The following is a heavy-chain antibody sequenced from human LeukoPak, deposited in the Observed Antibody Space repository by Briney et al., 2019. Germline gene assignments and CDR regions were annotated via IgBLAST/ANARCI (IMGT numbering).Heavy chain of an antibody. CDR3: ARGYDFWSGYSFDY. V-gene: IGHV3-23*01. CDR2: IHGSSGST. J-gene: IGHJ4*02. CDR1: GFTFSNYG. Sequence: GSLRLSCSASGFTFSNYGMSWVRQAPGKGLEWVSGIHGSSGSTYYAVSVKGRSTISRDNSKHTLYLQMNSLTAEDTAVYYCARGYDFWSGYSFDYWGQGTLVTVSS. D-gene: IGHD3-3*01.